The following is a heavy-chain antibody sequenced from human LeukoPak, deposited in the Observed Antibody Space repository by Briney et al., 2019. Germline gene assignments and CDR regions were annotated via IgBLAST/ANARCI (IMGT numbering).Heavy chain of an antibody. J-gene: IGHJ4*02. CDR1: GFTFSNAW. D-gene: IGHD3-16*01. CDR3: ARAPYVYSGHHDY. Sequence: GGSLRLSCAASGFTFSNAWMSWVRQAPGKGLEWVSSISSSSYIYYADSVKGRFTISRDNAKNSLYLQMNSLRAEDTAVYYCARAPYVYSGHHDYWGQGTLVTVSS. CDR2: ISSSSYI. V-gene: IGHV3-69-1*01.